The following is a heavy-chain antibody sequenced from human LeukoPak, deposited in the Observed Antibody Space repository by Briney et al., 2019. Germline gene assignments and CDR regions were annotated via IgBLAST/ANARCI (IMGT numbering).Heavy chain of an antibody. J-gene: IGHJ4*02. D-gene: IGHD6-13*01. Sequence: QPGGSLRLSCAASGLSVSAYYMSWVRQAPGKGLEWVSVIDSGGSGGSTYYADSVKGRFTISRDNSKNTLFLQMNSLRAEDTAVYYCASDRDSSNWSYYWGQGTLVTVSS. CDR2: IDSGGSGGST. CDR1: GLSVSAYY. V-gene: IGHV3-53*01. CDR3: ASDRDSSNWSYY.